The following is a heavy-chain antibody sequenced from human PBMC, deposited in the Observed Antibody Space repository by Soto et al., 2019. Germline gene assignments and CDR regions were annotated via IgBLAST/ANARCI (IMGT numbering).Heavy chain of an antibody. V-gene: IGHV3-23*01. D-gene: IGHD3-9*01. J-gene: IGHJ4*02. CDR3: VGLYFDY. Sequence: EVQLLESGGGLVPPGGSLRLSCAASGFTFSSYAMSWVLQTPGKGLEWVSGISGSGGSTHYADAVNGRFTISRDNSKNTLYLQMNSLRAEDTALYYCVGLYFDYWGRGARVTVSS. CDR2: ISGSGGST. CDR1: GFTFSSYA.